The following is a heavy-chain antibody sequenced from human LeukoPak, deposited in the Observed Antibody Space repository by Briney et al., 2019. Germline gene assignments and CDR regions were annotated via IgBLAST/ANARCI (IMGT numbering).Heavy chain of an antibody. Sequence: PGRSLRLSCAASGFTFSSYGMHWVRQAPGKGLECVAVIWYDGSNKYDADSVNGRFTISRDHSKNTLYLQMNSLRAEDTAVHYCAKDERGYSYGLIDYWGQGTLVTVSS. CDR2: IWYDGSNK. J-gene: IGHJ4*02. V-gene: IGHV3-33*06. D-gene: IGHD5-18*01. CDR3: AKDERGYSYGLIDY. CDR1: GFTFSSYG.